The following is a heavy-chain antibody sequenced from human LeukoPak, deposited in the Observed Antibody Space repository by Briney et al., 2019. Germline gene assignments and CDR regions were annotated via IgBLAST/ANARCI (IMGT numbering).Heavy chain of an antibody. CDR3: AREGYVYGSGSYHPDY. J-gene: IGHJ4*02. V-gene: IGHV1-18*01. Sequence: ASVKVSCKASGYTFTSYGISWVRQAPGQGLEWMGWISAYNGNTNYAQKLQGRVTMTTDTSTSTAYMELRSLRSDDTAVYYCAREGYVYGSGSYHPDYWGQGTLVTVSS. D-gene: IGHD3-10*01. CDR1: GYTFTSYG. CDR2: ISAYNGNT.